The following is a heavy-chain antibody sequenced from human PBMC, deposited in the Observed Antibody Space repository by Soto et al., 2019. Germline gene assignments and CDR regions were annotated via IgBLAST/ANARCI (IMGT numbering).Heavy chain of an antibody. J-gene: IGHJ6*02. D-gene: IGHD2-2*02. V-gene: IGHV3-30*04. CDR2: MSYDGSDK. Sequence: QVQLVDSGGGVVQPGGSLRLSCVDSGFSFRTNAVHWVRQAPGKGLEWVAVMSYDGSDKHFADSVRCRFTISRDNSKNTVYLQMNSLRAEDTAVYYCARDGPKYTSSYTMDVWGQGTTVTVSS. CDR1: GFSFRTNA. CDR3: ARDGPKYTSSYTMDV.